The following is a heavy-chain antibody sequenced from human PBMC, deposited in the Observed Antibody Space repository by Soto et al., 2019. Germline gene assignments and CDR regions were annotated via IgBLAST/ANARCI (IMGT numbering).Heavy chain of an antibody. Sequence: SETLSLGCTVSGGSISGCGYYWSWIRQHRVKGLEWIGYIYYSGSTYYDPSLKSRVTISVDTSKNQVSLKLSSVTAADTAVYYCARGSGGKVEAYDYWGQGTLVT. D-gene: IGHD3-16*01. J-gene: IGHJ4*02. CDR3: ARGSGGKVEAYDY. V-gene: IGHV4-31*03. CDR1: GGSISGCGYY. CDR2: IYYSGST.